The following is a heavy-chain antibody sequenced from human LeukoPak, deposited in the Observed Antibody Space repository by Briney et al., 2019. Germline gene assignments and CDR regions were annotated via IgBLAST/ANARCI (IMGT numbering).Heavy chain of an antibody. J-gene: IGHJ4*02. CDR2: IYYSGST. CDR1: GGSISSGGYY. V-gene: IGHV4-39*01. D-gene: IGHD6-25*01. Sequence: PSETLSLTCTVSGGSISSGGYYWGWIRQPPGKGLEWIGSIYYSGSTYYNPSLKSRVTISVDTSKNQFSLRLTSVTAADTAVYYCARRGIGGSDEYYFDYWGQGTLVTVSS. CDR3: ARRGIGGSDEYYFDY.